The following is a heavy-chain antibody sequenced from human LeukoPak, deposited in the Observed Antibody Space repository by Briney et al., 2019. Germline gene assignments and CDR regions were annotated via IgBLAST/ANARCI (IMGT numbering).Heavy chain of an antibody. Sequence: TSETLSLTCSVSGGSISSSNYYWGWIRQPPGKGLEWVSGIDGGGNTHYADSVKGRFTTSRDNSRNTMSMEMNSLRAEDTAVYYCATGFARAGYSGYDYWGQGTLVTVSS. D-gene: IGHD6-13*01. CDR3: ATGFARAGYSGYDY. J-gene: IGHJ4*02. CDR2: IDGGGNT. CDR1: GGSISSSNYY. V-gene: IGHV3-53*01.